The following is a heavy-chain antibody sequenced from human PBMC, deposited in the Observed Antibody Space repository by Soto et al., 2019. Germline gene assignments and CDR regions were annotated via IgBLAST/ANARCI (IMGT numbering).Heavy chain of an antibody. CDR2: IIPIFGTA. CDR1: GGTFSSYA. D-gene: IGHD2-21*02. Sequence: QVQLVQSGAEVKKPGSSVKVSCKASGGTFSSYAISWVRQAPGQGLEWMGGIIPIFGTANYAQKFQGRVTITADESTSTAYMELRSLRSEDTAVYYCASRQTPLYCGGDCPAYYYYGMDVWGQGTTVTVSS. CDR3: ASRQTPLYCGGDCPAYYYYGMDV. J-gene: IGHJ6*02. V-gene: IGHV1-69*12.